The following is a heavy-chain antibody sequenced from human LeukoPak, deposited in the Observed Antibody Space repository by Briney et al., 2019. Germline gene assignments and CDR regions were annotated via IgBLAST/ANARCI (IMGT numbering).Heavy chain of an antibody. CDR2: ISGSGSST. CDR3: AKNIYPTVTSFHY. Sequence: GGSLRLSCAASGFTFSSYAMSWVRQAPGKGLEWVSAISGSGSSTYYADSVKGRFTISRDNSKNTLYLQMNSLRAEDTAVYYCAKNIYPTVTSFHYWGQGTLVTVSS. V-gene: IGHV3-23*01. CDR1: GFTFSSYA. J-gene: IGHJ4*02. D-gene: IGHD4-17*01.